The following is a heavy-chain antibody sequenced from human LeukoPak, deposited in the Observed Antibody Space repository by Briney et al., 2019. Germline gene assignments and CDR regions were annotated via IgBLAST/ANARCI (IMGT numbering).Heavy chain of an antibody. CDR2: ITHNGGDT. CDR3: AKGSTTSRPYYFDY. Sequence: GGSLRLSCAASGLTFSSYAMSWVRQAPGEGLEWVSAITHNGGDTYHADSLKGRFTISRDNSKNTLYLQMNSLRAEDTAVYYCAKGSTTSRPYYFDYWGQGTLVTVSS. CDR1: GLTFSSYA. V-gene: IGHV3-23*01. J-gene: IGHJ4*02. D-gene: IGHD2-2*01.